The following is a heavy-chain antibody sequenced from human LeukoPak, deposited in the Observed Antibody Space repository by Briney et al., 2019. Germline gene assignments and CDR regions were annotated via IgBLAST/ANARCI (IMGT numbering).Heavy chain of an antibody. CDR1: GGTFSSYA. Sequence: ASVKVSCTASGGTFSSYAISWVRQAPGQGLEWMGGIIPIFGTANYAQKFQGRVTITADESTSTAYMELSSLRSEDTAVYYCARELRRLGELSGNNWFDPWGQGTLVTVSS. D-gene: IGHD3-16*02. CDR3: ARELRRLGELSGNNWFDP. V-gene: IGHV1-69*13. J-gene: IGHJ5*02. CDR2: IIPIFGTA.